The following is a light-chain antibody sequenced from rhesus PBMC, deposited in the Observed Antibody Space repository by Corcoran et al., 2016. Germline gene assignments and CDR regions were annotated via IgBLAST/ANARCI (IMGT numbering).Light chain of an antibody. CDR1: QSFSSS. CDR3: QQYYSDTYS. CDR2: NDS. J-gene: IGKJ2*01. V-gene: IGKV1-46*01. Sequence: DIQMTQSPSSLSASVGDTVTINCRASQSFSSSLAWYQQKPGKAPKLLIYNDSSLQSGVPSRFSGTKSGTDFTLTISSLQPEDFASYYCQQYYSDTYSFGQGTKVEIK.